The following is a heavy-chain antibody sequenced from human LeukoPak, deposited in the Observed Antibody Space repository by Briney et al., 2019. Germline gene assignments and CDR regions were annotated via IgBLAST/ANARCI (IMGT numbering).Heavy chain of an antibody. V-gene: IGHV4-59*01. CDR2: IYYPGST. D-gene: IGHD4-17*01. CDR1: GGSINNYY. CDR3: ARGGDYGDLRYFDY. Sequence: SETLSLTCTVSGGSINNYYWSWIRQRPGKGLEWIGAIYYPGSTHYTRSLKSRVTISVDTSKNQFSLKLNSVTAADTAVYYCARGGDYGDLRYFDYWGQGTLVTVSS. J-gene: IGHJ4*02.